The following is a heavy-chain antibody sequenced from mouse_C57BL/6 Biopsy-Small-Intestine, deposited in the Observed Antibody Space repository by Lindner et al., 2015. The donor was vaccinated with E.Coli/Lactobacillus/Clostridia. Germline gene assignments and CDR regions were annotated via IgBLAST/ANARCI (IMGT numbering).Heavy chain of an antibody. CDR1: GGTFSSDA. CDR3: ATRTRTRLYGTDV. CDR2: IIPNFDSA. D-gene: IGHD1-1*01. Sequence: SVKVSCKASGGTFSSDAFSWVRQAPGRGLEWMGGIIPNFDSADYAQKFQDRVTITADESTTTVYMELSNLRSEDTAVYNCATRTRTRLYGTDVWGQGTTVTVSS. J-gene: IGHJ1*01. V-gene: IGHV1S126*01.